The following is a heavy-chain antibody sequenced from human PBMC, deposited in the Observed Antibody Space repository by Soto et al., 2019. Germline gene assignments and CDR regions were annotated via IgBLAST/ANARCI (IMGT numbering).Heavy chain of an antibody. V-gene: IGHV3-23*01. CDR3: AKGLRRLLRTQYYYGLDV. J-gene: IGHJ6*02. Sequence: LRLSCAASGFTFSPYAMSWVRQAPGKGLEWVSSISGIGGSTNYADSVKGRLTVSRDNSKRTLSLQMKSLREEDTAIYYCAKGLRRLLRTQYYYGLDVLGRGTTVTVSS. D-gene: IGHD3-10*01. CDR1: GFTFSPYA. CDR2: ISGIGGST.